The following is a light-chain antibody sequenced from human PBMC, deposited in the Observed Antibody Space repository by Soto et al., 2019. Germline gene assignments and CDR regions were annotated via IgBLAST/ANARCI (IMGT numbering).Light chain of an antibody. CDR1: QRISTY. V-gene: IGKV1-5*01. Sequence: DIQMTQSPSSLSASIGDRVTITCRASQRISTYLNWYQQKPGKAPKLLIYAASNLESGVPSRFSGSGSGTEFTPTISSLQPDDFATYYCQQYNSYRTFGQGTKVDIK. CDR2: AAS. J-gene: IGKJ1*01. CDR3: QQYNSYRT.